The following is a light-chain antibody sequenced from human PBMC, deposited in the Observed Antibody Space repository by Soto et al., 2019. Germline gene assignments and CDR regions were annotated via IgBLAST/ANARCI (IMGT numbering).Light chain of an antibody. CDR2: GAS. Sequence: TQSPAPLSLSPGERATLSCRASQSGSSSYLAWYQQKPGQAPRLLIYGASSRATGIPDRFSGSGSGTDFTLTISRLEPEDFAVYYCQQYGSSSITFGQGTRLEIK. CDR1: QSGSSSY. CDR3: QQYGSSSIT. V-gene: IGKV3-20*01. J-gene: IGKJ5*01.